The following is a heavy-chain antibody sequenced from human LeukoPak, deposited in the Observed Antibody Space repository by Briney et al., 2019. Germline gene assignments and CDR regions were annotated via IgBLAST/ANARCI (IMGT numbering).Heavy chain of an antibody. Sequence: ASVKVSCKASGYTFTSYDINWVRQATGQGLEWMGWMNPNSGNTGYAQKFQGRVTITRNTSISTAYMELSSLRSEDTAVYYCARGGVGYGLHYYYYGMDVWGQGTTVTVSS. CDR1: GYTFTSYD. CDR2: MNPNSGNT. CDR3: ARGGVGYGLHYYYYGMDV. D-gene: IGHD5-12*01. V-gene: IGHV1-8*03. J-gene: IGHJ6*02.